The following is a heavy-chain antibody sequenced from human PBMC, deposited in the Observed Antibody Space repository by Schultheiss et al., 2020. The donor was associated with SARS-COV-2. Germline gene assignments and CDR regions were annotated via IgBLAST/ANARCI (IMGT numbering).Heavy chain of an antibody. CDR2: INHSGST. J-gene: IGHJ4*02. CDR1: GGSISSYY. V-gene: IGHV4-34*01. D-gene: IGHD3-10*01. Sequence: SQTLSLTCTVSGGSISSYYWSWIRQPPGKGLEWIGEINHSGSTNYNPSLKSRVTISVDTSKNQFSLKLSSVTAADTAVYYCARGTMVRGVIIYPGWGQGTLVTVSS. CDR3: ARGTMVRGVIIYPG.